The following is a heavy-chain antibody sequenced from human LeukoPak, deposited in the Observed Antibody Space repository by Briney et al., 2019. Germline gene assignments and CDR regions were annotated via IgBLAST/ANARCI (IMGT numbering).Heavy chain of an antibody. CDR2: INSDGSST. J-gene: IGHJ5*02. Sequence: QPGGSLRLSCAASGFTFSSYWMHWVRQAPGKGLVWVSRINSDGSSTSYADSVKGRFTISRDNAKNTLYLQMNNLRAEDTAVYYCARDDARDSNYSDWFDPWGQGTLVTVSS. CDR1: GFTFSSYW. D-gene: IGHD4-11*01. V-gene: IGHV3-74*01. CDR3: ARDDARDSNYSDWFDP.